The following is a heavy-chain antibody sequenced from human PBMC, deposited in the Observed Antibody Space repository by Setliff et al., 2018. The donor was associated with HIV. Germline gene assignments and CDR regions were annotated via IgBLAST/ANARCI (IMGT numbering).Heavy chain of an antibody. Sequence: ASVKVSCKAYGYTFTAYYMHWVRQAPGQGLEWMGWINPNSGGTNYAQKFRGRVTMTRDTSINTAHMYLSSLRSDDTAIYFCARGTDFWSGSSNFDYWGQGTLVTVS. CDR3: ARGTDFWSGSSNFDY. V-gene: IGHV1-2*02. CDR1: GYTFTAYY. D-gene: IGHD3-3*01. J-gene: IGHJ4*02. CDR2: INPNSGGT.